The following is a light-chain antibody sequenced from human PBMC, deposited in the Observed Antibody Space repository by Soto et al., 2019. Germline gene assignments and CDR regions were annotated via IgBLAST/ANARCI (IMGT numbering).Light chain of an antibody. V-gene: IGKV3-20*01. CDR2: GAS. CDR3: QQYGSSPLT. J-gene: IGKJ4*01. CDR1: HSVASTY. Sequence: EIVLTQSPGTLSLSPGEGATLSCRASHSVASTYLAWYQQKPGLAPRLIIYGASNRASGTPDRFSGGGSGTDFTLTISRLEPEDFAVYYCQQYGSSPLTFGGGTKVEIK.